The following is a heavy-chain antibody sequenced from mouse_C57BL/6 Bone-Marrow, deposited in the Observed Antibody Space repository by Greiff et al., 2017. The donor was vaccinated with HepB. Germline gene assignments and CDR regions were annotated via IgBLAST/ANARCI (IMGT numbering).Heavy chain of an antibody. CDR1: GYAFSSYW. D-gene: IGHD1-1*01. CDR2: IDPGDGDT. J-gene: IGHJ1*03. Sequence: VKLMESGAELVKPGASVKISCKASGYAFSSYWMNWVKQRPGKGLAWIGQIDPGDGDTNYNGKFKGKATLTADKSSSTAYMQLSSLTSADAAVYSCARWGSSTCWYFDVCDTGTTVTVTS. V-gene: IGHV1-80*01. CDR3: ARWGSSTCWYFDV.